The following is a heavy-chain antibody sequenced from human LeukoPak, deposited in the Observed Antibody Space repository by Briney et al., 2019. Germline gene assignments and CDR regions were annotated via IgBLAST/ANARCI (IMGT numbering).Heavy chain of an antibody. D-gene: IGHD5-12*01. V-gene: IGHV4-30-4*01. CDR3: ARDSSGYGLNDY. CDR1: GASIISGDYY. J-gene: IGHJ4*02. Sequence: SETLSLTCTVSGASIISGDYYWSWIRQAPGKGLEWIGYIHSSGSTYYNPSLKSRVTISVGTSRNQSSLKLTSVTAADTAVYYCARDSSGYGLNDYWGQGTLVTVS. CDR2: IHSSGST.